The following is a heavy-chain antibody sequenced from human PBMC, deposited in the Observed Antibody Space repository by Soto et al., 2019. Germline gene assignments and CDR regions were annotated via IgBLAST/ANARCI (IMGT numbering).Heavy chain of an antibody. D-gene: IGHD2-21*02. V-gene: IGHV3-15*01. CDR3: TTDIVVVTAIPYFDS. CDR2: IKSKTDGGTT. CDR1: GFTFSNAW. J-gene: IGHJ4*02. Sequence: RLSCAASGFTFSNAWMSWVRQAPGKGLDWVGRIKSKTDGGTTDYAAPVKGRFTISRDDSKNTLYLQMNSLKTEDTAVYYCTTDIVVVTAIPYFDSWGQGTLVTVSS.